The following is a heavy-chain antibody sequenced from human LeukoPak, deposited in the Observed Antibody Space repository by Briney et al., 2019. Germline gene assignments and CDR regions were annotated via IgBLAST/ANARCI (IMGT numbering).Heavy chain of an antibody. CDR1: GGTFSSYA. CDR3: ARVGRSGDHLYFDY. D-gene: IGHD7-27*01. V-gene: IGHV1-69*04. Sequence: VASVKVSCKASGGTFSSYAISWVRQAPGQGLEWMGRIIPILGIANYAQKFQGRVTITADKSTSTAYMELSSLRSEDTAVYYCARVGRSGDHLYFDYWGQGTLVTVSS. J-gene: IGHJ4*02. CDR2: IIPILGIA.